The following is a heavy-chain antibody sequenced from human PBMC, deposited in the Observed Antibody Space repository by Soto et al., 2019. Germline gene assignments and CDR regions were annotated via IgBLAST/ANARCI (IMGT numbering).Heavy chain of an antibody. V-gene: IGHV3-23*01. CDR3: AKVKRYFDWLRRNWFDP. CDR1: GFTFSSYA. CDR2: ISGSGGST. J-gene: IGHJ5*02. Sequence: EVQLLESGGGLVQPGGSLRLSCAASGFTFSSYAMSWVRQAPGKGLEWVSAISGSGGSTYYADSVKGRFTISRDNSKNPLYLQMNSLRAEDTAVYYCAKVKRYFDWLRRNWFDPWGQGTLVTVSS. D-gene: IGHD3-9*01.